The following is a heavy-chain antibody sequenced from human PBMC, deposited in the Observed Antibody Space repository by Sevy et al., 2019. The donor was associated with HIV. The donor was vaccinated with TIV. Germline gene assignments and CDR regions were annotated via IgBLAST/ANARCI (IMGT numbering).Heavy chain of an antibody. Sequence: GGSLRLSCAASGFTFSSYGMHWVRQAPGKGLEWVAVISYDGSNKYYADSVKGRFTISRDNSKNTLYLQMNSLRAEDTAVYYSAKDFSREQLVLVYEYWGQGTLVTVSS. J-gene: IGHJ4*02. D-gene: IGHD6-6*01. CDR3: AKDFSREQLVLVYEY. CDR1: GFTFSSYG. V-gene: IGHV3-30*18. CDR2: ISYDGSNK.